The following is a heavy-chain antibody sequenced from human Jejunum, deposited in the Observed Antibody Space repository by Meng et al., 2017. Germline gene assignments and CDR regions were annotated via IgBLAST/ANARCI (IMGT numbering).Heavy chain of an antibody. D-gene: IGHD2-15*01. V-gene: IGHV1-2*06. J-gene: IGHJ4*02. CDR3: ARESADGGSFDF. Sequence: QVQLVQSGAEVKKLGASVTVSCKASGYSLYTHWVRLRPGEGLEWMGRINPRTGDTKSAQSFQGRVTMTRDTSTSTFSMDLSSLTTDDSAVYFCARESADGGSFDFWGQGTLVTVSS. CDR2: INPRTGDT. CDR1: GYSLY.